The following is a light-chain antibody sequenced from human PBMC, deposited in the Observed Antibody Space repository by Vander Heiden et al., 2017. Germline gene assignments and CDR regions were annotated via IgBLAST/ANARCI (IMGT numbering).Light chain of an antibody. V-gene: IGKV4-1*01. CDR1: QSVLYSSNNKNY. CDR2: WAS. J-gene: IGKJ1*01. CDR3: QQDDSTPWT. Sequence: DIVMTQSPDSLAVSLGERATINCKSSQSVLYSSNNKNYFAWYQQKPGQPPKLLIYWASTRESGVPDRFSGSGSGTDFTLTISSLQAEDVAVYYCQQDDSTPWTFGQVTKVEIK.